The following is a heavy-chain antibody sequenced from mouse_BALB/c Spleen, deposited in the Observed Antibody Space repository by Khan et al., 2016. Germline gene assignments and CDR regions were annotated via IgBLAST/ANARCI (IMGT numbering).Heavy chain of an antibody. CDR1: GYSITSGYN. D-gene: IGHD1-1*01. CDR2: IYYSGDT. J-gene: IGHJ2*01. Sequence: EVQLQESGPDLVKPSQSLSLTCTVTGYSITSGYNWHWIRQFPGNKLEWMGYIYYSGDTNYNPSLKSRISITRDTSKNQSFLQLSSVTTEDTATYYCASYSNGSSSNYWGQGTTVTVAA. V-gene: IGHV3-1*02. CDR3: ASYSNGSSSNY.